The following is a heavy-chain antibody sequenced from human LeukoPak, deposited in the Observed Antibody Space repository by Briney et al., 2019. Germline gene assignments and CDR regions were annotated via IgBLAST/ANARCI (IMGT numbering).Heavy chain of an antibody. D-gene: IGHD6-13*01. CDR2: ISAYNGNT. CDR3: AREYAADYSSSWELCY. J-gene: IGHJ4*02. V-gene: IGHV1-18*01. Sequence: ACGQVSLQASGYTFTSYGISWVGPAPGQGIEWMGWISAYNGNTNYTQKLQGRVTMTTDTSTSTAYMELRSRRSDDTAVCYCAREYAADYSSSWELCYWGQGTLVTVSS. CDR1: GYTFTSYG.